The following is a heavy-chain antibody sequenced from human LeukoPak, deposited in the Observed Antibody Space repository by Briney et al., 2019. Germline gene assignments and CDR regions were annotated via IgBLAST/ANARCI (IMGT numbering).Heavy chain of an antibody. CDR1: GFTLSDYY. Sequence: GGSLRLSCAPSGFTLSDYYMDWVRQAPGKGLEWVAVISYDGSKKYYADSVKGRFTISRDNSNNTLYLEMSSLRVDDAAVYYCARVLYTSGWFGTFAYWGQGTLVTVSS. D-gene: IGHD6-19*01. J-gene: IGHJ4*02. CDR3: ARVLYTSGWFGTFAY. V-gene: IGHV3-30-3*01. CDR2: ISYDGSKK.